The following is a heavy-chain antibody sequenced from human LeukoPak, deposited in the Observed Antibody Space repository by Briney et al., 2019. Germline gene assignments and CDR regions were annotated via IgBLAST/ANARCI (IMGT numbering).Heavy chain of an antibody. CDR1: GFTFSSYA. CDR3: ARKYDSSGYYNEWGAFDI. Sequence: GGSLRLSCAASGFTFSSYAMSWVRQSPGKGLEGVSAITGSGGSTYYADSVKGRFTISRDDSKNTLYLQMNSLRAEDTAVYYCARKYDSSGYYNEWGAFDIWGQGTMVTVSS. J-gene: IGHJ3*02. D-gene: IGHD3-22*01. CDR2: ITGSGGST. V-gene: IGHV3-23*01.